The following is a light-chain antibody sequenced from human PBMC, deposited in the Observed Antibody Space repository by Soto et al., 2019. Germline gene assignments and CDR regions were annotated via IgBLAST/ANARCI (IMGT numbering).Light chain of an antibody. J-gene: IGLJ3*02. CDR1: SANIGNNY. V-gene: IGLV1-51*01. CDR2: DNN. CDR3: GTWDSSLSAVV. Sequence: QSVLTQPPSVSAASGQKVTISCSGSSANIGNNYVWWYQQLPGTAPKLLIYDNNKRPSGIPDRFSGSKSGTSATLGITGLQTGDEADYYCGTWDSSLSAVVFGGGTKVTVL.